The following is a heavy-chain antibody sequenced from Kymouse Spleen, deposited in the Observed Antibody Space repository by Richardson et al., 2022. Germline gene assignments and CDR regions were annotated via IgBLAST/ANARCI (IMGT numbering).Heavy chain of an antibody. CDR3: LLWFGELGALRL. CDR1: GFTFSDHY. CDR2: TRNKANSYTT. D-gene: IGHD3-10*01. V-gene: IGHV3-72*01. Sequence: EVQLVESGGGLVQPGGSLRLSCAASGFTFSDHYMDWVRQAPGKGLEWVGRTRNKANSYTTEYAASVKGRFTISRDDSKNSLYLQMNSLKTEDTAVYYGLLWFGELGALRLLGPGNPGHRLL. J-gene: IGHJ4*02.